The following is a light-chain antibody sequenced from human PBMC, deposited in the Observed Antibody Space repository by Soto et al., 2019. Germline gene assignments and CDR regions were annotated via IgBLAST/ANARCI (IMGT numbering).Light chain of an antibody. J-gene: IGKJ1*01. CDR2: GAP. CDR3: QQYNDWPRT. CDR1: QSMGSN. V-gene: IGKV3-15*01. Sequence: EMVMTQSPATMSVSPGERATLSCRASQSMGSNVAWYQQKPGQAPRLPIYGAPTRATGSPDRFSASGSATEFTLTISSLQSEDFAVYYCQQYNDWPRTFGQGTKVDIK.